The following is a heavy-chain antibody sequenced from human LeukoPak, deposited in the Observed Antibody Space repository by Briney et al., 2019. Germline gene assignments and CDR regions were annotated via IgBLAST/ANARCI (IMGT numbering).Heavy chain of an antibody. CDR2: ICDSGST. CDR3: ARHYGP. CDR1: GGSINSYY. Sequence: PSETLSLTCTVSGGSINSYYWSWIRQPPGKGLEWIGSICDSGSTYYNPSLKSRVTISVDTSKNQFSLKLNSVTAADTAVYYCARHYGPWGQGTLVTVSS. D-gene: IGHD3-16*01. V-gene: IGHV4-59*05. J-gene: IGHJ5*02.